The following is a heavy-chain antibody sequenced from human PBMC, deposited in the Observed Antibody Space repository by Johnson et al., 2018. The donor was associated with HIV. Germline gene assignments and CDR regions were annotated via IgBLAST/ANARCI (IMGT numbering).Heavy chain of an antibody. CDR2: ISYDGSNK. D-gene: IGHD3-22*01. CDR1: GFTFSSYG. V-gene: IGHV3-30*19. J-gene: IGHJ3*02. Sequence: QVQLVESGGGVVQPGRSLRLSCAASGFTFSSYGMHWVRQAPGKGLEWVAVISYDGSNKYYADSVKGRFTISRDNSKSTLYLQMNSLRAEDTAVYYCARDRDSSGYPYDAFDIWGQGTMVTVSS. CDR3: ARDRDSSGYPYDAFDI.